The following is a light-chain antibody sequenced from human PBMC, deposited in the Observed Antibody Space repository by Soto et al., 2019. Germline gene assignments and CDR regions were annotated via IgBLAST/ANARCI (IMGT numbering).Light chain of an antibody. J-gene: IGKJ2*01. CDR3: MQALQTTYT. CDR2: LGS. Sequence: DIVTTQSPLSLPVTPGEPASISCRSSQSLLHSNGYNYLDWYLQKPGQSPQLLIYLGSNRASGVHDRFSGSGSGTDFTLRISRVEAEDVGVYYCMQALQTTYTFGQGTKLEIK. CDR1: QSLLHSNGYNY. V-gene: IGKV2-28*01.